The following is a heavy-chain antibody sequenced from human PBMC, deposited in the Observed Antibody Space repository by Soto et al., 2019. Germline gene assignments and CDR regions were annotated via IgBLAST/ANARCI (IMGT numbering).Heavy chain of an antibody. J-gene: IGHJ5*02. D-gene: IGHD2-15*01. V-gene: IGHV4-34*01. CDR2: INHSGTT. CDR3: ARAAHRYCSGGSCYSGRAS. CDR1: GGSFSGYY. Sequence: QVQLQQWGAGLLKPSETLSLTCAVYGGSFSGYYWSWIRQPPGKGLEWIGEINHSGTTNYNPSLKSRVPISVDTTKNPSSLRRRSVTAADTALYYCARAAHRYCSGGSCYSGRASWGQGTLVTVSS.